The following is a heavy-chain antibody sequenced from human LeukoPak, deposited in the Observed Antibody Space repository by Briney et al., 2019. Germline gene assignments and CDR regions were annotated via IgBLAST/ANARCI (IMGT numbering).Heavy chain of an antibody. CDR1: GFTVSSKY. CDR2: IYAGGRT. CDR3: ARVNGDPTVTDY. D-gene: IGHD7-27*01. V-gene: IGHV3-53*01. J-gene: IGHJ4*02. Sequence: IQPGGSLRLSCAASGFTVSSKYMSWVRQAPGKGLEWVSVIYAGGRTYYADSVKGRFTISRDNSNNTLYLQMNSLRAEDTAVYYCARVNGDPTVTDYWGQGTLVTVSS.